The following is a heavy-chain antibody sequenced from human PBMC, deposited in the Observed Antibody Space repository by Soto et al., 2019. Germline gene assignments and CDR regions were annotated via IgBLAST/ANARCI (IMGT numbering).Heavy chain of an antibody. CDR3: TTVTRGEKYYYYYGMDV. CDR1: GFTFSNAW. CDR2: IKSKTDGGTT. D-gene: IGHD4-17*01. V-gene: IGHV3-15*07. Sequence: EVQLVESGGGLVKPGGSLRLSCAASGFTFSNAWMNWVRQAPGKGLEWVGRIKSKTDGGTTDYAAPVKGRFTISRDDSKNTLYLQMTSLKTEDTAVYYCTTVTRGEKYYYYYGMDVWGQGTTVTVSS. J-gene: IGHJ6*02.